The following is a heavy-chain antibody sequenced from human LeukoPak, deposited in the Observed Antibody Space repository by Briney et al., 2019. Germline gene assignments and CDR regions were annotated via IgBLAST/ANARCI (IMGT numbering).Heavy chain of an antibody. J-gene: IGHJ4*02. Sequence: GGSLRLSCAASGFTFSSYAMSWVRQAPGKGLEWVSVISNSGGSTYYADSVKGRFTISRDNSKNTLYLQMNSLRDEDTAVYYCASGDSGWLAFDYWGQGTLVTVSS. V-gene: IGHV3-23*01. CDR3: ASGDSGWLAFDY. D-gene: IGHD6-19*01. CDR2: ISNSGGST. CDR1: GFTFSSYA.